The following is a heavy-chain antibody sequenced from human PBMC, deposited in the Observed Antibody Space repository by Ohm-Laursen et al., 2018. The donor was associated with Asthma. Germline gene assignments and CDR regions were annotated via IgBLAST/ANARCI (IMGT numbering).Heavy chain of an antibody. D-gene: IGHD3-22*01. CDR1: GDSISSGDHY. CDR3: ARATYYHESTGYYFFDY. J-gene: IGHJ4*02. CDR2: IYYSGGT. Sequence: TLSLTCSVSGDSISSGDHYWSWIRQHPEKGLEWIGYIYYSGGTYYNPSLRSRVTMLVDTPTNQFSLNLSSVSAADTAMYYCARATYYHESTGYYFFDYWGQGTLVTVSS. V-gene: IGHV4-31*03.